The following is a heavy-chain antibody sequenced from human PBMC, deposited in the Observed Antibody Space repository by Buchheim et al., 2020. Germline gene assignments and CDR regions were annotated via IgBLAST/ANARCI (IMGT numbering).Heavy chain of an antibody. CDR2: IKQDGSEK. D-gene: IGHD6-6*01. CDR1: GFTFSGHW. J-gene: IGHJ6*02. V-gene: IGHV3-7*04. Sequence: EVQLVESGGGLVQPGGSLTLSCAASGFTFSGHWMSWVRQAPGKGLEWVANIKQDGSEKHYVNSVEGGFIISRDNAKNSLYLQMNSLRAEDTAAYYCARVRDFVRDKYCFGMDVWGQGTT. CDR3: ARVRDFVRDKYCFGMDV.